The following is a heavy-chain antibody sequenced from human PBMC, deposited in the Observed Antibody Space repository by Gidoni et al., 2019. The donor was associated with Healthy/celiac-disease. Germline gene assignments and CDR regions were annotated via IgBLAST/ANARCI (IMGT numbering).Heavy chain of an antibody. V-gene: IGHV4-59*01. Sequence: QVQLQASGPGLVKPSETRSPTRTVSGGSTTSYSWSCIRQPPGKGLEWIGYIYYSWSPHYNPSLKSRVTISVDTSKNQFSLKLSCVTAADTAVYYCARESDSSGYYSRYFDYWGQGTLVTVSS. CDR3: ARESDSSGYYSRYFDY. D-gene: IGHD3-22*01. CDR2: IYYSWSP. CDR1: GGSTTSYS. J-gene: IGHJ4*02.